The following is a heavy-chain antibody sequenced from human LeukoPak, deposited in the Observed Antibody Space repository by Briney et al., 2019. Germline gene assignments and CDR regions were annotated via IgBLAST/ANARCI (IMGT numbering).Heavy chain of an antibody. V-gene: IGHV4-34*01. CDR2: INPSGSP. D-gene: IGHD3-3*01. J-gene: IGHJ6*03. CDR3: AKAPPKEHDFWSGYYNYMDV. Sequence: PSETLSLTCAVYGGSFSGYYRSWIRQPPGKGLEWIGEINPSGSPNYNPSLKSRVTISVDTSKNQFSLKLSSMTAADTAVYYCAKAPPKEHDFWSGYYNYMDVWGKGTTVTVSS. CDR1: GGSFSGYY.